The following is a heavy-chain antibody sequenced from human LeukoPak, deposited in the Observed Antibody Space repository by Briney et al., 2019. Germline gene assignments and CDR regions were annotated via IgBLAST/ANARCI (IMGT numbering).Heavy chain of an antibody. CDR3: AGRYYYGSGSYYNEGAYYYYYYMDV. V-gene: IGHV6-1*01. J-gene: IGHJ6*03. CDR1: GDSVSSNSAA. CDR2: TYYRSKWYN. Sequence: SQTLSLTCAISGDSVSSNSAAWNWIRQSPSRGLEWLGRTYYRSKWYNDYAVSVKSRITINPDTSKNQFSLQLNSVTPEDTAVYYCAGRYYYGSGSYYNEGAYYYYYYMDVWGKGTTVTISS. D-gene: IGHD3-10*01.